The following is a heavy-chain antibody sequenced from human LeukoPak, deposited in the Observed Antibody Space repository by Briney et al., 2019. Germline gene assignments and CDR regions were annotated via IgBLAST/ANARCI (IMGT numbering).Heavy chain of an antibody. D-gene: IGHD5-18*01. Sequence: GGSLRLSCAASGFTFSTYAMHWVRQAPGKGLAWVSFIRSDGNNQFYADSVKGRFTISRDNSKNTLYLQMNSLRAGDTAVYYCARGGYSYASGYYYYGMDVWGQGTTVTVSS. CDR2: IRSDGNNQ. J-gene: IGHJ6*02. CDR3: ARGGYSYASGYYYYGMDV. CDR1: GFTFSTYA. V-gene: IGHV3-30*02.